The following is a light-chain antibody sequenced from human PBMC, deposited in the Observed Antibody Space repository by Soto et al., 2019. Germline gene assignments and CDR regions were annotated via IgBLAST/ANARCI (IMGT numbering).Light chain of an antibody. Sequence: EFVLTQSPGTLSLSPGERATLSCRASQTVRNNYLAWYQQKPGQAPRLLIYDASSRATGIPDRFSGGGSGTDFTLTINRLEPDDFAMYYCQQYGSSPRTFGQGTKVDIK. CDR3: QQYGSSPRT. CDR2: DAS. J-gene: IGKJ1*01. CDR1: QTVRNNY. V-gene: IGKV3-20*01.